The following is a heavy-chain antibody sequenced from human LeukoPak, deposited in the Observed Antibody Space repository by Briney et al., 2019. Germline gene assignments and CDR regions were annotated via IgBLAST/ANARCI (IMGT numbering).Heavy chain of an antibody. CDR2: IYPGDSDT. CDR1: GYSFTSYW. J-gene: IGHJ2*01. CDR3: ARGSSGSYSRWWYFDL. V-gene: IGHV5-51*01. Sequence: KPGASLQISCKGSGYSFTSYWIGWVRQLPGKGLEWMGIIYPGDSDTRYSPSFQGQVTISADKSISTAYLQWSSLKASDTAMYYCARGSSGSYSRWWYFDLWGRGTLVTVSS. D-gene: IGHD3-10*01.